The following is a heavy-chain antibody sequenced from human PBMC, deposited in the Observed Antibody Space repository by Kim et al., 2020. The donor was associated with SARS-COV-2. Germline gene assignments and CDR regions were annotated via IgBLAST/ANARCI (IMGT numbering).Heavy chain of an antibody. Sequence: GGSLRLSCAASGFTFSSYAMSWVRQAPGKGLEWVSAISGSGGSTYYADSVKGRFTISRDNSKNTLYLQINSLRAEDTAVYYCAKAWVRDTYYFDYWGQGTLVTVSS. D-gene: IGHD1-26*01. CDR2: ISGSGGST. CDR1: GFTFSSYA. CDR3: AKAWVRDTYYFDY. V-gene: IGHV3-23*01. J-gene: IGHJ4*02.